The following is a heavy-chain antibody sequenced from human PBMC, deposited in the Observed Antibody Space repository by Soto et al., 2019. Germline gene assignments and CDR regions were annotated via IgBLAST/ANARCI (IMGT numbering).Heavy chain of an antibody. CDR3: TTDSTYYDFWSGYYKVGGYYYYYGMDV. CDR2: IKSKTDGGTT. Sequence: GGSLRLSCAASGFTFSNAWMNWVRQAPGKGLEWVGRIKSKTDGGTTDYAAPVKGRFTISRDDSKNTLYLQMNSLKTEDTAVYYCTTDSTYYDFWSGYYKVGGYYYYYGMDVWGQGTTVTVSS. D-gene: IGHD3-3*01. V-gene: IGHV3-15*07. CDR1: GFTFSNAW. J-gene: IGHJ6*02.